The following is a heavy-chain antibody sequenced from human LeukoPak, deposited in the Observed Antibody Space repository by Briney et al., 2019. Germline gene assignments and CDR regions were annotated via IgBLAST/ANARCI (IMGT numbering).Heavy chain of an antibody. CDR2: INLDGGEK. V-gene: IGHV3-7*02. CDR1: GFTSSSYW. J-gene: IGHJ5*02. D-gene: IGHD3-10*01. Sequence: GGSLRLSCEASGFTSSSYWMSWVRQAPGKGLEWVANINLDGGEKYYVDSVKGRFTISRDNAKNSLYLQMNSLRAEDTAVYYCASYFYGSGSYGAYNWFDPWGQGTLVTVSS. CDR3: ASYFYGSGSYGAYNWFDP.